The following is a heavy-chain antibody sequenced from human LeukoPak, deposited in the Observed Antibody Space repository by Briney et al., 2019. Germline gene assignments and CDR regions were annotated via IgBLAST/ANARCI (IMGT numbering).Heavy chain of an antibody. Sequence: ASVKVSCKASGYTFTGYYMHWVRQAPGQGLERMGRINPNSGGTNYAQKFQGRVTMTRDTSISTAYMELSRLRSDDTAVYYCATFSYSGSYRPDYWGQGTLVTVSS. CDR2: INPNSGGT. V-gene: IGHV1-2*06. CDR1: GYTFTGYY. CDR3: ATFSYSGSYRPDY. D-gene: IGHD1-26*01. J-gene: IGHJ4*02.